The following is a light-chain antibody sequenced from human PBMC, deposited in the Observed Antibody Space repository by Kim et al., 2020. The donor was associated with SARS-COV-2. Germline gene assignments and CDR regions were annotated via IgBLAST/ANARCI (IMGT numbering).Light chain of an antibody. CDR1: TGAVISGHK. Sequence: PGGTVTLPYGSSTGAVISGHKPFWFQLKPGQAPRTLINDSTHRRSWTPARFSGSLLGGKAALTLSRAQPEDEAEYYCLLTYPDIKVFGTGTKVTVL. J-gene: IGLJ1*01. CDR3: LLTYPDIKV. V-gene: IGLV7-46*01. CDR2: DST.